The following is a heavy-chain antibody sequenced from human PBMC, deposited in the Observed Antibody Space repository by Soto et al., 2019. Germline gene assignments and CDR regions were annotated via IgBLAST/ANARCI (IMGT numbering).Heavy chain of an antibody. D-gene: IGHD6-13*01. Sequence: GGSLRLSCAASGFTFSSYWMSWVRQAPGKGLEWVANIKQDGSEKYYVDSVKGRFTISRDNAKNSLYLQMNSLRAEDTAVYYCARVAAAGTSAFDYWGQGTLVTVSS. CDR1: GFTFSSYW. CDR2: IKQDGSEK. J-gene: IGHJ4*02. V-gene: IGHV3-7*05. CDR3: ARVAAAGTSAFDY.